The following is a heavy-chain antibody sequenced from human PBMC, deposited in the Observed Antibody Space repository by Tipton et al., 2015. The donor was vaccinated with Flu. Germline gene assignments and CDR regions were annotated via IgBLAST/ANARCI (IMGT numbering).Heavy chain of an antibody. Sequence: GSLRLSCAASGFTFSSFWMTWVRQASGKGLEWVANIKHDGSEKYYVDSVKGRFTISRDNTKSSLYLQMNSLRAEDSAMYYCARAGWGGYTSTASWGQGTLVTVSS. D-gene: IGHD5-24*01. CDR3: ARAGWGGYTSTAS. CDR1: GFTFSSFW. V-gene: IGHV3-7*04. J-gene: IGHJ5*02. CDR2: IKHDGSEK.